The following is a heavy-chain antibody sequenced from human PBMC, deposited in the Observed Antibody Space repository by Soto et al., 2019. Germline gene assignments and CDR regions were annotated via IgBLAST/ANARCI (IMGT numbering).Heavy chain of an antibody. V-gene: IGHV4-34*12. CDR3: APQVVPPATKKP. J-gene: IGHJ1*01. D-gene: IGHD2-2*01. Sequence: SRSPSVTSTIYCKYLSRSYWSWIRQPPGKGLEWIGEIIHTGSTNYNPSLKSRVTKSIDTSKKQFSLKLSSVTAADTALYYCAPQVVPPATKKPWGQG. CDR1: CKYLSRSY. CDR2: IIHTGST.